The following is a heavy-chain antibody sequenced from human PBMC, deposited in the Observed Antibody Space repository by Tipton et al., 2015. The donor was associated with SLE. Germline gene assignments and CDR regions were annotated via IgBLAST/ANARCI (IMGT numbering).Heavy chain of an antibody. D-gene: IGHD3-10*01. Sequence: TLSLTCAVYGGSFSGYYWSWIRQPPGKGLEWIGEINHSGSTNYNPSLKSRVTISVDTSKNQFSLKLSSVTAADTAVYYCARTGDYFDYWGQGTLVTVSS. J-gene: IGHJ4*02. CDR2: INHSGST. CDR3: ARTGDYFDY. CDR1: GGSFSGYY. V-gene: IGHV4-34*01.